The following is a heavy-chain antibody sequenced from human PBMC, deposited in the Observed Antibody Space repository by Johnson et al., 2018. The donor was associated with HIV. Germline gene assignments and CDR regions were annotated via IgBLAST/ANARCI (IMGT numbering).Heavy chain of an antibody. CDR3: AIIWNHTFDI. D-gene: IGHD1-14*01. V-gene: IGHV3-30*03. Sequence: QVTLVESGGGVVQPGKSLTLSCVSSGLSFSNLGIHWVRQAPGKGLEWVAVISYDGSNKYYADFVKGRFSISRDNSKNTLYLQMNSLRAEDTAVYYCAIIWNHTFDIWGQGTMVSVSS. J-gene: IGHJ3*02. CDR1: GLSFSNLG. CDR2: ISYDGSNK.